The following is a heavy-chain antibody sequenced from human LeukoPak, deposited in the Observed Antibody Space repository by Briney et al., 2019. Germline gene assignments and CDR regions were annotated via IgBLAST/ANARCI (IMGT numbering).Heavy chain of an antibody. D-gene: IGHD1-26*01. CDR1: GYTFTNYV. J-gene: IGHJ5*02. V-gene: IGHV1-3*01. CDR2: INVGNGNT. CDR3: ARDVGATPYNWFDP. Sequence: ASVKVSCKASGYTFTNYVMHWVRQAPGQRLEWMGWINVGNGNTKYSQKFQGRVTITRDTSASTAYMELGSLRSEDTAVYYCARDVGATPYNWFDPWGQGTLVTVSS.